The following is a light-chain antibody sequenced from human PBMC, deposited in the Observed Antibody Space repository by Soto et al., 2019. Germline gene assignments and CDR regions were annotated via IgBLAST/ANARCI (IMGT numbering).Light chain of an antibody. V-gene: IGKV3-20*01. CDR1: ESLTRGS. J-gene: IGKJ1*01. CDR3: QQSARSPWT. CDR2: GAS. Sequence: DIVLTQSQGTLSLSPGERATLSCRASESLTRGSLAWYQQTPGQNPRLLIHGASSRATVIPDRFSGSGSGTDFTLNISRLEPDDFEVYWCQQSARSPWTFGQGAKVAIK.